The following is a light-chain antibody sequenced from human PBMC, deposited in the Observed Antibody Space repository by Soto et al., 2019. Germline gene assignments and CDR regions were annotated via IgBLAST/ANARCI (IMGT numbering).Light chain of an antibody. CDR1: SSDVGGYNY. V-gene: IGLV2-8*01. CDR2: EVS. J-gene: IGLJ2*01. CDR3: SSYAGSNNLV. Sequence: QSALTQPPSASGSSGKSVTISCTGTSSDVGGYNYVSWYQQHPGKAPKLMIYEVSKRPSGVPDRFSGSKSGNTASLTVSGLQAEDEADYYCSSYAGSNNLVFCGGSKLTVL.